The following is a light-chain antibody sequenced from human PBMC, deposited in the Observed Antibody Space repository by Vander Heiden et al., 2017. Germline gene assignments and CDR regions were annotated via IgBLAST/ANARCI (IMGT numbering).Light chain of an antibody. CDR1: SPNIGSNY. Sequence: QSALTQPPSASGPPGQRVTISCSGSSPNIGSNYVYWYQQLPGTAPKLLIYRNNQRPSGVPDRFSGSKSGTSASLAISGLRSEDEADYYCAAWDDSLSGSVFGGGTKLTVL. CDR3: AAWDDSLSGSV. CDR2: RNN. V-gene: IGLV1-47*01. J-gene: IGLJ2*01.